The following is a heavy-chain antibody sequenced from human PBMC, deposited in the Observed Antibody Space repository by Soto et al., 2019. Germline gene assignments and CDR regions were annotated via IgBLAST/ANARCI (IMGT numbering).Heavy chain of an antibody. CDR3: ARLASGWQYYYFDF. J-gene: IGHJ2*01. CDR1: GGSFSPYF. V-gene: IGHV4-34*01. Sequence: ETLSLTCAVYGGSFSPYFWSWIRQPPGKGLEWIGEINHSGSTNYNPSLTRRATLSVDTSKNQVSPKLTSVTAADTAVYYCARLASGWQYYYFDFWGRGTPVTVSS. D-gene: IGHD6-19*01. CDR2: INHSGST.